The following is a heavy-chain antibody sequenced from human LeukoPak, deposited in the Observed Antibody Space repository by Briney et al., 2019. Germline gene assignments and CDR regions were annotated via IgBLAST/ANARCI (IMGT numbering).Heavy chain of an antibody. V-gene: IGHV4-31*03. Sequence: PSETLSLTCTVSGGSISSGGYYWSWIRQHPGKGLEWIGYIYYSGSTEYNPSLKTRVTISLDTTKNQFSLNLNSVTAADTAVYYCVRDIVVVPGAIGGAFDIWGQGTMVTVSS. CDR2: IYYSGST. J-gene: IGHJ3*02. CDR1: GGSISSGGYY. CDR3: VRDIVVVPGAIGGAFDI. D-gene: IGHD2-2*01.